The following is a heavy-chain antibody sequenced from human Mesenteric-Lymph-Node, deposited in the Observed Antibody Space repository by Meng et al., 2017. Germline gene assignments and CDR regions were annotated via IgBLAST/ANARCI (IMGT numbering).Heavy chain of an antibody. D-gene: IGHD6-13*01. Sequence: SETLSLTCAVYGGSFSGYYWSWIRQPPGKGLEWIGEINHSGSTNYNPSLKSRVTISVDKSKNQFSLKLSSVTAADTAVYYCARDTQQQLVVGWFDPWGQGTLVTVSS. CDR2: INHSGST. V-gene: IGHV4-34*01. CDR1: GGSFSGYY. CDR3: ARDTQQQLVVGWFDP. J-gene: IGHJ5*02.